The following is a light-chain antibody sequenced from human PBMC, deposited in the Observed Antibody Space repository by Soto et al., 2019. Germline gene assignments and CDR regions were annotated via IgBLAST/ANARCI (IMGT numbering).Light chain of an antibody. J-gene: IGKJ4*01. CDR2: DAS. CDR3: QQYDNLPLT. Sequence: DIQMTQSPSSLSGSVGDRVAMTCEASQDISNYLNWYQQKPGKAPKLLIYDASNLETGVPSRFSGSGSGTDFTFTISSLQPEDIATYYCQQYDNLPLTFGGGTKVDIK. CDR1: QDISNY. V-gene: IGKV1-33*01.